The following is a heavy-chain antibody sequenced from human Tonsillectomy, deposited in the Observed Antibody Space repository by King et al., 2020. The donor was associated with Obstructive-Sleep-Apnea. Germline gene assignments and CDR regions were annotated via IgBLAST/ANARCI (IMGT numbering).Heavy chain of an antibody. D-gene: IGHD3-10*01. V-gene: IGHV1-2*04. Sequence: QEQLVQSGAEVKKPGASVKVSCKASGYTFTGYYMHWVRQAPGQGLEWMGWINPNSGGTKYAQKFQGWVTMTRDTSINTAYMELSRLRSDDTAVYYCARINGGGASAPHGMDVWGQGTTVTVSS. CDR1: GYTFTGYY. CDR3: ARINGGGASAPHGMDV. CDR2: INPNSGGT. J-gene: IGHJ6*02.